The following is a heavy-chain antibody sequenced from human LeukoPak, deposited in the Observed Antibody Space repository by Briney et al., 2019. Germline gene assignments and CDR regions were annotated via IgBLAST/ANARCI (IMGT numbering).Heavy chain of an antibody. CDR3: AKDLTRRQKWGPGDYFDY. V-gene: IGHV3-30*18. D-gene: IGHD3-9*01. Sequence: LAGGSLRLSCAASGFTFSSYGMHWVRQAPGKGLEWVTVISYDGSNKYYADSVKGRFTISRDNSKNTLYLQMNSLRAEDTAVYYCAKDLTRRQKWGPGDYFDYWGQGTLVTVSS. CDR1: GFTFSSYG. CDR2: ISYDGSNK. J-gene: IGHJ4*02.